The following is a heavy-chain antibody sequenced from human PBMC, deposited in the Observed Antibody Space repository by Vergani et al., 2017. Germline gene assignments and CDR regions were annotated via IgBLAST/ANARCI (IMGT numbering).Heavy chain of an antibody. Sequence: EVQLLESGGGLVQPGGSLRLSFAASGSPFRSFALSWFGRAPGKGLEWVSAISGSGGSTYYADSVKGRFTISRDNSKNTLYLQMNSLRAEDTAVYYCAKETGYSSGWFSKGMDVWGQGTTVTVSS. V-gene: IGHV3-23*01. CDR1: GSPFRSFA. J-gene: IGHJ6*02. D-gene: IGHD6-19*01. CDR2: ISGSGGST. CDR3: AKETGYSSGWFSKGMDV.